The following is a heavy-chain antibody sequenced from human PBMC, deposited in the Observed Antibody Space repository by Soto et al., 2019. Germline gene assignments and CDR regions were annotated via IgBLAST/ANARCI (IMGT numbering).Heavy chain of an antibody. CDR2: FHFSGST. V-gene: IGHV4-59*12. D-gene: IGHD2-21*01. Sequence: PSETLSLTCTVSGGSINGYYWTWLRQSPTNGLEWIGYFHFSGSTKYNPSLESRLTISADTSKNQISLTLSSLRADDTAVYYCARDGPIQHHPDYWGRGTLVTVSS. J-gene: IGHJ4*02. CDR3: ARDGPIQHHPDY. CDR1: GGSINGYY.